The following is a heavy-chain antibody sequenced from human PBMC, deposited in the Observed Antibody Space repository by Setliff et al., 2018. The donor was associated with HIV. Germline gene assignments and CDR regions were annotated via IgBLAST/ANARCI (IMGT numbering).Heavy chain of an antibody. D-gene: IGHD3-22*01. CDR3: ARDDNSLMDLRSQRGHSNVLDI. CDR1: GYTFTNFG. J-gene: IGHJ3*02. CDR2: IIPILGIA. V-gene: IGHV1-18*01. Sequence: ASVKVSCKASGYTFTNFGIGWVRQATGQGLEWMGGIIPILGIANYAQKLQGRVTMTTDTSTSTAYMELRSLRSDDTAVYYCARDDNSLMDLRSQRGHSNVLDIWGQGTMVTVSS.